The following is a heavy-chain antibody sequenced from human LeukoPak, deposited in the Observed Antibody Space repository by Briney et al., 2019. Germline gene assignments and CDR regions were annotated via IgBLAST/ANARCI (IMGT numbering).Heavy chain of an antibody. D-gene: IGHD2-21*02. CDR1: SYSISSGYY. CDR2: VYHTGST. Sequence: SETLSLTCTVSSYSISSGYYWGWIREPPGKGLEWIGSVYHTGSTNYNPSLKSRVTIAINTSKNQFSLRLSSVTAADAAVYYCARINCGGDCRGYYYKYYMDVWGKGTTVTISS. V-gene: IGHV4-38-2*02. CDR3: ARINCGGDCRGYYYKYYMDV. J-gene: IGHJ6*03.